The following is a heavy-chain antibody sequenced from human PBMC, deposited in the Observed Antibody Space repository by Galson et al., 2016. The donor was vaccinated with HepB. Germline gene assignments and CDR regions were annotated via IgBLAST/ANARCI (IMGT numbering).Heavy chain of an antibody. J-gene: IGHJ5*01. D-gene: IGHD6-19*01. V-gene: IGHV3-48*02. CDR3: ARMFPLYSSGWYVRGDGWFDS. CDR1: GFTFSSST. CDR2: ISSSGDTI. Sequence: SLRLSCAASGFTFSSSTMNWVRQSPGKGLEWVSYISSSGDTIYYADSVKGRFTISRDNAKNSLFLQMNSLGDEDTAVYYCARMFPLYSSGWYVRGDGWFDSWGQGTLVTVSS.